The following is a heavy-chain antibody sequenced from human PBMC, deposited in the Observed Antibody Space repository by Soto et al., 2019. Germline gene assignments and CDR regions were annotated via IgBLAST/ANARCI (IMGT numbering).Heavy chain of an antibody. D-gene: IGHD3-3*01. J-gene: IGHJ4*02. V-gene: IGHV3-23*01. CDR2: ISVSGANK. CDR1: GFTFSSYA. Sequence: EVQLLESGGGLVQPGGSLRLSCAASGFTFSSYAMSWVRQAPGKGLEWVSGISVSGANKYYADAVKGRFTISRDNSKNTLYLQMNNPRAEDTAVYYCADGGEWSFNFVYWGQGTQVTVSS. CDR3: ADGGEWSFNFVY.